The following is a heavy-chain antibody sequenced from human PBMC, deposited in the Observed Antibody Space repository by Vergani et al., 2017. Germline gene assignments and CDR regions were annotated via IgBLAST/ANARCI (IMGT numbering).Heavy chain of an antibody. D-gene: IGHD3-22*01. CDR3: ARFDSSGPY. J-gene: IGHJ4*02. V-gene: IGHV1-18*01. Sequence: QVQLVQSGAEVKKPGASVKVSCRASGYTFIIYGISWVRQAPGQGLEWMGWISNHNGKTDYSQKFQGRVTMTTDISASTAYMELRSLRSDDTAVYYCARFDSSGPYWGQGTLVTVSS. CDR2: ISNHNGKT. CDR1: GYTFIIYG.